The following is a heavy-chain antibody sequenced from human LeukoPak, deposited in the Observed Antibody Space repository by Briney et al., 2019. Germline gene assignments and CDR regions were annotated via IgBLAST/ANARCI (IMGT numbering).Heavy chain of an antibody. CDR1: GFSFRSYG. CDR2: ISSDEINE. V-gene: IGHV3-30*18. J-gene: IGHJ5*01. Sequence: GGSLRLSCAASGFSFRSYGMHWVRQAPGKGLEWVAVISSDEINEYYADSVKGRFTISRDNSKNTLYLQINSLRGEDTAVYYCAKGESITSAWFDSWGQGTLVAVSS. CDR3: AKGESITSAWFDS. D-gene: IGHD5-24*01.